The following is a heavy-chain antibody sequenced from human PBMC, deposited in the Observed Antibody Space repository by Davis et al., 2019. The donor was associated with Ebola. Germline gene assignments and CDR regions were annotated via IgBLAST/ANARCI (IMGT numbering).Heavy chain of an antibody. CDR2: IKQDGSEK. D-gene: IGHD5-12*01. V-gene: IGHV3-7*01. Sequence: PGGSLRLSCAASGFTFSSYWMSWVRQAPGKGLEWVANIKQDGSEKYYVDSVKGRFTISRDNAKNSLYLQMNSLRAEDTAVYYCARVVRGYDHGGYFDYWGQGTLVTVSS. J-gene: IGHJ4*02. CDR3: ARVVRGYDHGGYFDY. CDR1: GFTFSSYW.